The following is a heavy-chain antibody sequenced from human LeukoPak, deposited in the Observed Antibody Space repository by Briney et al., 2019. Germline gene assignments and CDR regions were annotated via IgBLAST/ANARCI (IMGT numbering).Heavy chain of an antibody. CDR1: GGSFSGYY. D-gene: IGHD3-3*01. J-gene: IGHJ3*02. V-gene: IGHV4-34*01. Sequence: SETLSLTCAVYGGSFSGYYWSWIRQPPGKGLEWIGEINHSGSTNYNPSLKSRVTISVDTSKNQFSLKLSSVTAADTAVYYCARGSPPFFKAFDIWGQGTMVTVSS. CDR2: INHSGST. CDR3: ARGSPPFFKAFDI.